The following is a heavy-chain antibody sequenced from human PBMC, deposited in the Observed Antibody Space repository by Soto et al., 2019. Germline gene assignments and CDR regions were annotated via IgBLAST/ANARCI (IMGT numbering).Heavy chain of an antibody. J-gene: IGHJ4*02. CDR2: IKQDGSEK. V-gene: IGHV3-7*01. Sequence: EVQLVESGGGLVQPGGSLRLSCAASGFTFSSYWMSWVRQAPGKGLEWVANIKQDGSEKYYVDSVKGRFTISRDNAKNSLYLQMNSLRAEDTAVYYCARDYEQDLAPADYWGQGTLVTVSS. D-gene: IGHD6-13*01. CDR1: GFTFSSYW. CDR3: ARDYEQDLAPADY.